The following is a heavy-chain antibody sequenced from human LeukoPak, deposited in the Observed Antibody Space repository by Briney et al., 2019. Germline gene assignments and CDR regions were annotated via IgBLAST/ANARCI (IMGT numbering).Heavy chain of an antibody. J-gene: IGHJ4*02. D-gene: IGHD2-8*01. CDR2: IYYSGST. CDR3: ARNNTLMMYPRGGEDKGFDY. CDR1: GGSISSSSYY. Sequence: SETLSLTCTVSGGSISSSSYYWAWIRQPPGKGLEWIVSIYYSGSTHYNPSLKSRVTISVDTSKNEFSLKLTSVTAADTAVYYCARNNTLMMYPRGGEDKGFDYWGQGTLVTVSS. V-gene: IGHV4-39*01.